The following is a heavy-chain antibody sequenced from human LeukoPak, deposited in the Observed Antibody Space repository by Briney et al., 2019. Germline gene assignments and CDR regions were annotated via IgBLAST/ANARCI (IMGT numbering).Heavy chain of an antibody. Sequence: SGTLSLTCAVSGGSISSSNWWSWVRQPPGKGLEWIGEIYHSGSTYYNPSLKSRVTISVDTSKNQFSLKLSSVTAADTAVYYCARDYCSGGSCYSGVLSWFDPWGQGTLVTVSS. J-gene: IGHJ5*02. D-gene: IGHD2-15*01. CDR2: IYHSGST. V-gene: IGHV4-4*02. CDR1: GGSISSSNW. CDR3: ARDYCSGGSCYSGVLSWFDP.